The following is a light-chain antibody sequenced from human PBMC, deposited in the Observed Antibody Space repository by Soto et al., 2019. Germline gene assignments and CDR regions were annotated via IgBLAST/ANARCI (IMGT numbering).Light chain of an antibody. J-gene: IGLJ2*01. Sequence: QSVLTQPASVSGSPGQSITISCTGTSSDVGGYNFVSWYHQHPGKAPKLIIYDVNNRPSGVSNRFSGSKSGNTASLTISGLQAEDEGDYYCTSFASGSTVIFGGGTKLTVL. CDR2: DVN. CDR3: TSFASGSTVI. CDR1: SSDVGGYNF. V-gene: IGLV2-14*03.